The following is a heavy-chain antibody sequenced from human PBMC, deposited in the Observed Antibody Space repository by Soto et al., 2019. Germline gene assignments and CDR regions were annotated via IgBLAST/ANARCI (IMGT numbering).Heavy chain of an antibody. D-gene: IGHD4-4*01. CDR3: ARVRDSNYSALLPLDP. CDR2: MNPKSGNA. V-gene: IGHV1-8*01. CDR1: GYSFTNYD. J-gene: IGHJ5*02. Sequence: VQLVQSGAEVKKPGASVKVSCEASGYSFTNYDINWVRQAPGQGLEWMGWMNPKSGNAAYTQNFHGRVTMTRDTSISTAYMELSSLTSDDTAVYYCARVRDSNYSALLPLDPWGQGTLVTVSS.